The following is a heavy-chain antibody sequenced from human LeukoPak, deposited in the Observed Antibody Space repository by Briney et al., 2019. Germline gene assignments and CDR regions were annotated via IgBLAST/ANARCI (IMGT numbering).Heavy chain of an antibody. V-gene: IGHV4-39*01. J-gene: IGHJ4*02. D-gene: IGHD1-26*01. CDR2: IYYSGTT. CDR3: ASLRERSYYARGFDY. Sequence: SETLSLTCTVSGGSISSSSYYWGWIRQTPGKGLEWLGSIYYSGTTYYNPSLMSRVTISVEKSKNQFSLKLSSVTAADTAVYYCASLRERSYYARGFDYWGQGTLVTVSS. CDR1: GGSISSSSYY.